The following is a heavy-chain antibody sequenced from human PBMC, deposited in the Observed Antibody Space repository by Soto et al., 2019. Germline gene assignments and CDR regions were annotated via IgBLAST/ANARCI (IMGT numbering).Heavy chain of an antibody. J-gene: IGHJ4*02. Sequence: PGGSLRLSCAASGFTFSSYAMSWVRQAPGKGLEWVSAISGSGGSTYYADSVKGRFTISRDNSKNTLYLQMNSLRAEDTAVYYCAKTMSPYYYFWSGYRYYFDYWGQGTLVTVSS. CDR3: AKTMSPYYYFWSGYRYYFDY. D-gene: IGHD3-3*01. CDR1: GFTFSSYA. CDR2: ISGSGGST. V-gene: IGHV3-23*01.